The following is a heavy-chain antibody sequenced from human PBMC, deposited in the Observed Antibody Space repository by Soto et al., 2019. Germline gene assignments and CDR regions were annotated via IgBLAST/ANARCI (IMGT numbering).Heavy chain of an antibody. CDR2: VSHRGSA. CDR3: ARYMNSLFDP. J-gene: IGHJ5*02. V-gene: IGHV4-34*01. CDR1: GGSLSNYY. Sequence: QVQLQQSGAGLLKPSETLSLTCVVYGGSLSNYYWSWIRQPPGKGLEWIGEVSHRGSANYNPSLKSRVTITVDTSKNQFSLKLTSVTAADTALYYCARYMNSLFDPWGQGTLVTVSS.